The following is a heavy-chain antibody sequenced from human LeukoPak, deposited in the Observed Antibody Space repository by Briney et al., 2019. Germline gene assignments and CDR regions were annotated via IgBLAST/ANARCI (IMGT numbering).Heavy chain of an antibody. CDR2: ISSSGRTI. V-gene: IGHV3-11*04. CDR3: GRVKEASAFDI. Sequence: GGSLRLSCAASGFTFSDYYMSWIRQAPGKGLEWVSYISSSGRTIYYADSVKGRFTISRDNAKNSLYLQMNSLRAEDTAVYYCGRVKEASAFDIWGQGTMVTVSS. J-gene: IGHJ3*02. CDR1: GFTFSDYY. D-gene: IGHD5-12*01.